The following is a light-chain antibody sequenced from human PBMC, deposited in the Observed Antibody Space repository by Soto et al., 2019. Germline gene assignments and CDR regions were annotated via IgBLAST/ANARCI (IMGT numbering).Light chain of an antibody. J-gene: IGKJ1*01. V-gene: IGKV3-20*01. CDR2: GAS. Sequence: EIVLTQSPGTLSLSPGARATLSCRASQRVNSNYLAWYQQKPGQAPRLLIYGASTRATGLPDRFSGGGSGTDLTITISRLEPEDFEVYYCQQYGRSPGTFGQGTKVDIK. CDR3: QQYGRSPGT. CDR1: QRVNSNY.